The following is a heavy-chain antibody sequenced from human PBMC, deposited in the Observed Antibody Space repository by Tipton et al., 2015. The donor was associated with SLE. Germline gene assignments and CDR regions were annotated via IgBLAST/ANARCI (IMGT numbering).Heavy chain of an antibody. CDR2: IHHSGIT. V-gene: IGHV4-38-2*02. D-gene: IGHD4-23*01. Sequence: TLSLTCNVSGYSIRNGYYWGWIRQAPGKGLEWTGTIHHSGITYYNPSLKSRVTISVDTSKNQFSLRLNSVTAVDTAVYYCARTFYGGGDAFDVWGQGTKVSVSS. CDR1: GYSIRNGYY. J-gene: IGHJ3*01. CDR3: ARTFYGGGDAFDV.